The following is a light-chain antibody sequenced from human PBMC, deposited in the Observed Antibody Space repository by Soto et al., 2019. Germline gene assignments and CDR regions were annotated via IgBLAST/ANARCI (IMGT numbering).Light chain of an antibody. J-gene: IGLJ3*02. Sequence: QSVLTQPPSVSGAPGQRVTISCTGSSSNIGAGYDVHWYQQLPGTAPKLLIYGNSNRPSGVPDRFSGSKSGTSASLAITGLQAEXEXDXYCQSYDSSLSGWVFGGGTQLTVL. CDR3: QSYDSSLSGWV. CDR2: GNS. V-gene: IGLV1-40*01. CDR1: SSNIGAGYD.